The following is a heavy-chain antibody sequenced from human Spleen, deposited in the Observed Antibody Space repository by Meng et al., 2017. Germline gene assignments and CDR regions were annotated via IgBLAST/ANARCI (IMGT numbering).Heavy chain of an antibody. V-gene: IGHV1-2*06. CDR3: ARDEDISAAGKLFGDY. J-gene: IGHJ4*02. D-gene: IGHD6-25*01. Sequence: ASVKVSCKASGYTFPDYWLHWVRRAPGQGLEWMGRINPKSGDTHYAQKFQARVTMTGDTSISTAYMELSGLRSDDTAMYYCARDEDISAAGKLFGDYWGQGIIVVASS. CDR2: INPKSGDT. CDR1: GYTFPDYW.